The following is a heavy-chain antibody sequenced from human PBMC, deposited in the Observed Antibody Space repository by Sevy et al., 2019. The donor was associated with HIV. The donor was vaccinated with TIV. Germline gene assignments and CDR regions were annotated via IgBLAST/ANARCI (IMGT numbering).Heavy chain of an antibody. V-gene: IGHV3-30*18. CDR2: ISKDGTNQ. CDR1: GISFNNYG. J-gene: IGHJ6*02. D-gene: IGHD1-26*01. CDR3: AQVGGSKWELFEFYAMHV. Sequence: GGSLRLSCAASGISFNNYGMHWVRRAPGKGLEWLAVISKDGTNQYYADSVKGRFTISRDDSKNTLYLQMNSLRVEDTAVYYCAQVGGSKWELFEFYAMHVWGQGTTVTVSS.